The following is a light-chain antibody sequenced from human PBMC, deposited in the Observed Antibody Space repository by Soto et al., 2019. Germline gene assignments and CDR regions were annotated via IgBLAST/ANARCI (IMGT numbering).Light chain of an antibody. CDR1: QSISSY. V-gene: IGKV1-39*01. J-gene: IGKJ3*01. CDR3: KQSYITAL. CDR2: AAS. Sequence: DIQMTQSPSSLSASVGDRVTITCRASQSISSYLNWYQQKPGKAPKLLIYAASSLQSGVPSRFSGSGSGTDFTLTISSLQPEDIATYYCKQSYITALFGPGTKVDIK.